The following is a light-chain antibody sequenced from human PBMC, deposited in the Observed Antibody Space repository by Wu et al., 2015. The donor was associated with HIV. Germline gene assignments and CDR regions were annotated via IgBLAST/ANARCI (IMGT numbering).Light chain of an antibody. CDR3: QQYGSSIGGLT. J-gene: IGKJ4*01. Sequence: EIVLTQSPATLSLSPGERATLSCRASQSVSSYLVWYQQKSGQAPRLLIYDASNRATGIPARFSGSGSGTDFTLTISRLEPEDFAVYYCQQYGSSIGGLTFGGGTKVEIK. CDR2: DAS. CDR1: QSVSSY. V-gene: IGKV3-11*01.